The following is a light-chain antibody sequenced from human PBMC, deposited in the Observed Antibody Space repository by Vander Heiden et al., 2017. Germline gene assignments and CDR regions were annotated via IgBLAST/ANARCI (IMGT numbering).Light chain of an antibody. CDR2: DAS. CDR3: QQYKPKT. CDR1: QSISTW. J-gene: IGKJ1*01. V-gene: IGKV1-5*01. Sequence: DFQMTQSPSTLSASVGDRVTITCRASQSISTWLAWYQQKPGKAPKLLIYDASNLEDGVQSRFSGSGSGTEFFLTISSLQPDDFATYYFQQYKPKTFGQWTKVDIK.